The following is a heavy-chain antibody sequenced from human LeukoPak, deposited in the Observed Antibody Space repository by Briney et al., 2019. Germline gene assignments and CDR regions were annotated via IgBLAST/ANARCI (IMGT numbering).Heavy chain of an antibody. D-gene: IGHD6-13*01. Sequence: ASVKVSYKASGYTFTSYDINWVRQAPGQGIEWMGWMNPNSGNAGYAQKFQGRVTITRNTSISTAYMELGSLRSEDTAVYYCARVDSIAAAGSPHYNWFDPWGQGTLVTVSS. J-gene: IGHJ5*02. CDR3: ARVDSIAAAGSPHYNWFDP. CDR2: MNPNSGNA. V-gene: IGHV1-8*01. CDR1: GYTFTSYD.